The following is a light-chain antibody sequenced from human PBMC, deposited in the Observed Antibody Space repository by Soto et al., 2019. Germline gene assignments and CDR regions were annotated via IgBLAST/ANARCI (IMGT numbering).Light chain of an antibody. CDR1: QTVTSNY. J-gene: IGKJ2*01. CDR2: GAS. V-gene: IGKV3-20*01. Sequence: EIVLTQSPGTLSSSPGERATLSCRASQTVTSNYLAWYQQKPGQAPRLLFFGASIRATGLPDRFSGGGSGTDFTLTISRLEPEDFAVYYCQQFGSSIPHTFGQGTKLEIK. CDR3: QQFGSSIPHT.